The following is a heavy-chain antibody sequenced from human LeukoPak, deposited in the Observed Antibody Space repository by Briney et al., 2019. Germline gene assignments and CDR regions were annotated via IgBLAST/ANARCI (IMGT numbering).Heavy chain of an antibody. CDR2: ISSSSSYI. CDR3: AASACGGDCYTLVGAFDI. D-gene: IGHD2-21*02. Sequence: GGSLRLSCAASGFTFSSYSMNWVRQAPGKGLEWVSSISSSSSYIYYADSVKGRFTISRDNAKNPLYLQMNSLRAEDTAVYYCAASACGGDCYTLVGAFDIWGQGTMVTVSS. J-gene: IGHJ3*02. CDR1: GFTFSSYS. V-gene: IGHV3-21*01.